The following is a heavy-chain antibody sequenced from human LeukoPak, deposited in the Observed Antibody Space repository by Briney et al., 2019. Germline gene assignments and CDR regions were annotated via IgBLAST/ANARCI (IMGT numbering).Heavy chain of an antibody. CDR3: ARDGGGAVITPVDY. D-gene: IGHD4-23*01. CDR2: SDGGGSST. J-gene: IGHJ4*02. Sequence: PGGSLRLSCAASGFTFSNHWMHWVRQVPGKGLVWVSRSDGGGSSTSYADSVKGRFSIFRDNAKNSLYLQMDSLRAEDTAVYYCARDGGGAVITPVDYWGQGTLVTVSS. V-gene: IGHV3-74*01. CDR1: GFTFSNHW.